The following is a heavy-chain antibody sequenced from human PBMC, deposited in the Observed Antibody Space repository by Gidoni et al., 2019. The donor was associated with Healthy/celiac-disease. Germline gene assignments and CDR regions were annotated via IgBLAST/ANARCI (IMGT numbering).Heavy chain of an antibody. D-gene: IGHD3-10*01. CDR1: GFTFSSYS. V-gene: IGHV3-21*01. CDR3: ASHSTSKRVHY. J-gene: IGHJ4*02. CDR2: ISSSSSYI. Sequence: EVQLVESGGGLVKPGGSLRLSCAASGFTFSSYSMNWVRQAPGKGLEWVSSISSSSSYIYYADSVKGRFTISRDNAKNSLYLQMNSLRAEDTAVYYCASHSTSKRVHYWGQGTLVTVSS.